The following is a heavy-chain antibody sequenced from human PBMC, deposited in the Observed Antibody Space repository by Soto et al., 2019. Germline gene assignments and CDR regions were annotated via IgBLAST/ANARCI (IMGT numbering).Heavy chain of an antibody. CDR1: GYTFTGYD. D-gene: IGHD3-22*01. J-gene: IGHJ4*02. V-gene: IGHV1-8*01. Sequence: QVQLVQSGAEVKKPGASVKVSCKASGYTFTGYDINWVRQATGQGLEWMGWMNPNSGNTGYAQKFQGRVTMTSNTSISTAYMELSSLRSEDTAVYYCTRIGRYYDSSGLGGFDFWGQGILVTVSS. CDR3: TRIGRYYDSSGLGGFDF. CDR2: MNPNSGNT.